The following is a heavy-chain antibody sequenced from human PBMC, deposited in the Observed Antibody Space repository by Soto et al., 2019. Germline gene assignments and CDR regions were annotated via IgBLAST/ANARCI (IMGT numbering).Heavy chain of an antibody. J-gene: IGHJ5*01. CDR2: INHSGRV. V-gene: IGHV4-34*01. CDR1: GGSFSGHS. Sequence: QVQLQQWGAGLLKPSETLSLTCAVYGGSFSGHSWTGIRQSPGKGLEWIGDINHSGRVKYSPSLKRRVTIALDTSKHQFSLTLSAVTAADTAMYYCSTRAYDTNGYYRFDPWGQGTLVTVSS. CDR3: STRAYDTNGYYRFDP. D-gene: IGHD3-22*01.